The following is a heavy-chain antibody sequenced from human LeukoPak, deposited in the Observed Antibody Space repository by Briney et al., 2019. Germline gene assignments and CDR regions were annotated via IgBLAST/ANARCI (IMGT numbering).Heavy chain of an antibody. CDR2: INWNGGST. CDR1: GFTFDDYG. Sequence: GGSLRLSCAASGFTFDDYGMSWVRQAPGKGLEWVSGINWNGGSTGYADSVKGRFTISRDNAKNSLYLQMNSLRAEDTALYYRARDNEYSSSSSYYMDVWGKGTTVTVSS. CDR3: ARDNEYSSSSSYYMDV. V-gene: IGHV3-20*04. J-gene: IGHJ6*03. D-gene: IGHD6-6*01.